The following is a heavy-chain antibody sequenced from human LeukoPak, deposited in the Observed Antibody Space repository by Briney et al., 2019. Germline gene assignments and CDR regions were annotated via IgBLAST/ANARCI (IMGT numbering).Heavy chain of an antibody. V-gene: IGHV3-23*01. J-gene: IGHJ5*01. CDR3: AKNGKYQLLGSWCDS. D-gene: IGHD2-2*01. CDR2: ISGSAATT. Sequence: GGSLRLSCAASGFTFSSYAMSWVRQAPGKGLEWVSAISGSAATTYYADSVKGRFTISRDNSKNTLYVQMDSLRGDDTAVYYRAKNGKYQLLGSWCDSWGQGTLVTVSS. CDR1: GFTFSSYA.